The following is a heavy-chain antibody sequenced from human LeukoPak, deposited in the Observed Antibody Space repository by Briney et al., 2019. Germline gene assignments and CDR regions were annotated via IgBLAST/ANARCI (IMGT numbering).Heavy chain of an antibody. CDR3: ARAVAGTFDY. D-gene: IGHD6-19*01. V-gene: IGHV3-30*03. J-gene: IGHJ4*02. CDR1: GFTFSSYG. Sequence: GGSLRLSCAASGFTFSSYGMHWVRQAPGKGLEWVAVISSDGSNEYYADSVKGRFTISRDNSKNTLCLQMNSLRAEDTAVYYCARAVAGTFDYWGQGTLVTVSS. CDR2: ISSDGSNE.